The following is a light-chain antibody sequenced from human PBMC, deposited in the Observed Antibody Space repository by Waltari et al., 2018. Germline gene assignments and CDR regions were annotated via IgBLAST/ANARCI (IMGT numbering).Light chain of an antibody. CDR3: QQYYSIPQT. J-gene: IGKJ2*01. CDR2: WAS. Sequence: IVMTQSPDSLAVSLGERDTITCKSSQSVFYSSNNKNYLAWYQQKPGQPPKLLIFWASTRESGVPDRFSGSGSGTDFTLAISSLQAEDVALYYCQQYYSIPQTFGQGTKLEI. CDR1: QSVFYSSNNKNY. V-gene: IGKV4-1*01.